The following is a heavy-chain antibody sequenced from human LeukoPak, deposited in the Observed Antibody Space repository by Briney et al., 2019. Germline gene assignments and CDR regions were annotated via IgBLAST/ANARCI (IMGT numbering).Heavy chain of an antibody. Sequence: SETLSLTCTVSGGSISSSSYYWGWIRQPPGKGLEWIGSIYYSGSTYYNPSLKSRVTISVDTSKNQFSLKLSSVTAADTAVYYCARRIANRNWFDPWGQGTLVTVSS. J-gene: IGHJ5*02. CDR1: GGSISSSSYY. CDR3: ARRIANRNWFDP. CDR2: IYYSGST. V-gene: IGHV4-39*01. D-gene: IGHD1/OR15-1a*01.